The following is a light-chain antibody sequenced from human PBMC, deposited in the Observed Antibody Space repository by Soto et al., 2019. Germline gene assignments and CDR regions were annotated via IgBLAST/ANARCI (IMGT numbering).Light chain of an antibody. J-gene: IGKJ3*01. CDR2: GAS. V-gene: IGKV3-20*01. Sequence: EIVVTQSPGTLSLSPGERATLSCRASQSVTSSYLAWYQQKRGNAPKLLIYGASSRATGIPDRFSGSGSGTDFTLTISRLEPEDFALYYCQQYGSSQFTFGPGTKVDIK. CDR1: QSVTSSY. CDR3: QQYGSSQFT.